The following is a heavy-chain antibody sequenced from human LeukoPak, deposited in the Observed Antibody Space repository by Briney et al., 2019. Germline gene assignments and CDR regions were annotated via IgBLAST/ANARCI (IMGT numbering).Heavy chain of an antibody. V-gene: IGHV3-30-3*01. CDR1: GFTFSSNA. CDR3: ASQSVRGVKGDHRGRDY. CDR2: ITYDGSNK. J-gene: IGHJ4*02. D-gene: IGHD3-10*01. Sequence: PGGSLRLSCAASGFTFSSNAMHWVRQAPGKGLEWVAVITYDGSNKYYADSVKGRFTISRDNSKNTLYLQMNSLRAEDTAVYYCASQSVRGVKGDHRGRDYWGQGTLVTVSS.